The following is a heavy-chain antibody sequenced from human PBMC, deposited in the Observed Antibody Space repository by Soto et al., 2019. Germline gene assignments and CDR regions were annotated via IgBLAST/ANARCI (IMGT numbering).Heavy chain of an antibody. CDR3: ARGSTSGWPFDS. D-gene: IGHD6-19*01. CDR1: GYTFTAYA. CDR2: INAGNGDT. J-gene: IGHJ4*02. Sequence: QVQGVQSWAEVKKPGASVKVSCQTSGYTFTAYAVHWVRQAPGQRLEWMGWINAGNGDTKYSEKFQGRVAITRDTSASAAYMELNSLGSEDTAVYYCARGSTSGWPFDSWGQGTLVTVSS. V-gene: IGHV1-3*01.